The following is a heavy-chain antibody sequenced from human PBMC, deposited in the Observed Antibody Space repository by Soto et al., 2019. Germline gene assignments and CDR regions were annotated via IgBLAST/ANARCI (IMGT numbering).Heavy chain of an antibody. D-gene: IGHD4-17*01. J-gene: IGHJ4*02. Sequence: QVQLVQSGAEVKKPGSSVKVSCKASGGAFSSYAISWVRQAPGQGLEWMGGIIPIFGTANSAQKFQGRVKITADESTSTAYRELSSLRSEDTAVYYCARVGSGDYVFYYWGQGTLVTVSS. CDR2: IIPIFGTA. CDR1: GGAFSSYA. CDR3: ARVGSGDYVFYY. V-gene: IGHV1-69*01.